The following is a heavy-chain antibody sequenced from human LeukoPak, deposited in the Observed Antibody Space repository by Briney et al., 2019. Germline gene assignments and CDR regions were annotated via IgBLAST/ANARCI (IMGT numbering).Heavy chain of an antibody. Sequence: PSETLSLTCTVSGGSISSSSYYWGWIRQPPGKGLEWIGYIYYSGSANYNPSLKSRVTISVDTSKNQFSLKLSSVTAADTAVYYCARAVRDYDFWSGYPLFDYWGQGTLVTVSS. D-gene: IGHD3-3*01. CDR2: IYYSGSA. J-gene: IGHJ4*02. CDR3: ARAVRDYDFWSGYPLFDY. CDR1: GGSISSSSYY. V-gene: IGHV4-61*05.